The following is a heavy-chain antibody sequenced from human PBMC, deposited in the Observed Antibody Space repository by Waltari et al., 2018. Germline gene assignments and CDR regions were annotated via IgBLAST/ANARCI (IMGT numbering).Heavy chain of an antibody. CDR3: ARENGDSSVDY. J-gene: IGHJ4*02. V-gene: IGHV4-59*06. CDR2: IYYSGST. Sequence: VQLVESGGGLVQPGGSLRLSCAASGFTFSSYWMSWVRQAPGKGLEWMGYIYYSGSTYYNPSLKSRLTMSIDTSKNLFSLKLTSVTAADTAVYYCARENGDSSVDYWGQGTLVTVSS. D-gene: IGHD3-22*01. CDR1: GFTFSSYW.